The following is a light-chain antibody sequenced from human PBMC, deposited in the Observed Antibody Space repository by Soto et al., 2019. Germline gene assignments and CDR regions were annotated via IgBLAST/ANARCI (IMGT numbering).Light chain of an antibody. CDR2: GAS. V-gene: IGKV3-20*01. Sequence: EIVLTQSPGTLSLSPGDRATLSCRASQSVSSSYLAWYQQKPGQAPRLLIYGASSRATCIPDRLSGSGSGTDFTLTISSLETEDFAVYFCQQYGSSTPVFRPGPKVHI. CDR1: QSVSSSY. CDR3: QQYGSSTPV. J-gene: IGKJ3*01.